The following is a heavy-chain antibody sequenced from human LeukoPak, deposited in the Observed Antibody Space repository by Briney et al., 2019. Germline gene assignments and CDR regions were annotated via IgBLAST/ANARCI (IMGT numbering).Heavy chain of an antibody. D-gene: IGHD3-22*01. CDR3: ARHGPHYYDSSGYAFDI. V-gene: IGHV4-59*08. Sequence: PSETLSLTCTVSGGSISSYYWSWIRQPPGKGLEWIGYIYYSGSTNYNPSLKSRVTISVDTSKNQFSLKLSSVTAADTAVYYCARHGPHYYDSSGYAFDIWGQGTMVTVSS. CDR2: IYYSGST. J-gene: IGHJ3*02. CDR1: GGSISSYY.